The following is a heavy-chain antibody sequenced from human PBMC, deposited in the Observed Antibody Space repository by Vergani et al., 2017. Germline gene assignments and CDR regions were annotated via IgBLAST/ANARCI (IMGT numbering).Heavy chain of an antibody. V-gene: IGHV1-69*01. CDR2: IIPIFGTA. D-gene: IGHD3-10*01. Sequence: QVQLVQSGAEVKKPGSSVKVSCKASGGTFSSYAISWVRQAPGQGLEWMGGIIPIFGTANYAQKFQGRVTITADESTSTAYMELSSLKASDTAMYYCARLWFGEPIPGFWFDPWGQGTLVTVSS. CDR1: GGTFSSYA. J-gene: IGHJ5*02. CDR3: ARLWFGEPIPGFWFDP.